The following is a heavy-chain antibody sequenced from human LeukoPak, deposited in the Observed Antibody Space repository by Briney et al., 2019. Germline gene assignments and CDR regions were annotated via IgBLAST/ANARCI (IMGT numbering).Heavy chain of an antibody. J-gene: IGHJ4*02. V-gene: IGHV3-23*01. CDR3: ARVSGVRNFDF. CDR1: GFTFNNYA. D-gene: IGHD3-10*01. CDR2: ITASGDAT. Sequence: PGGSLRLSCAASGFTFNNYALRWVRQAPEKGLEWVSSITASGDATYYADSVKGRFTISRDNSRNTMYLQMNNLRAEDTAVYYCARVSGVRNFDFWGQGTLITVSS.